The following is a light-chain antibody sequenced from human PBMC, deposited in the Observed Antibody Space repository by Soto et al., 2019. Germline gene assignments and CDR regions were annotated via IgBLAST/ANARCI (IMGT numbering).Light chain of an antibody. CDR2: EDN. CDR1: SGSIASNY. V-gene: IGLV6-57*04. J-gene: IGLJ2*01. Sequence: NLMLTQPHSVSESPGKTVTISCTRSSGSIASNYVQWYQQRPGCAPTTVIYEDNQRPSGVPDRFSGSIDSSSNSASLTISGLKTEHEADYYCQSYDSSNPVVFGGGTKVTVL. CDR3: QSYDSSNPVV.